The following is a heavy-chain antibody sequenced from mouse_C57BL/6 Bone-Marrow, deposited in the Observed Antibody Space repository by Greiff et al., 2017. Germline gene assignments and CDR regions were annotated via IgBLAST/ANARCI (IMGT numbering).Heavy chain of an antibody. CDR3: TRDHSNVIIYAMDY. Sequence: QVQLKQSGAELVRPGASVTLSCKASGYTFTDYEMHWVKQTPVHGLEWIGAIDPETGGTAYNQKFKGKAILTADKSSSTAYMELRSLTSEDSAVYYCTRDHSNVIIYAMDYWGQGTSVTVSS. CDR1: GYTFTDYE. CDR2: IDPETGGT. J-gene: IGHJ4*01. D-gene: IGHD2-5*01. V-gene: IGHV1-15*01.